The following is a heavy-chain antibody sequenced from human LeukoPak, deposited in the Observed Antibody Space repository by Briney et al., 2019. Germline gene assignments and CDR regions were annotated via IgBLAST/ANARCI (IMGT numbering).Heavy chain of an antibody. V-gene: IGHV4-39*01. Sequence: SETLSLTCTVSGDSTSSSTYNWDWIRQAPGKGLEWIGNIYDSGTTHYNPSLKSRVTISGDTSKNQFSLKLNSVTAADTAIYYCATHRRSGSGGSENAFETWGQGTMVTVSS. CDR1: GDSTSSSTYN. J-gene: IGHJ3*02. CDR2: IYDSGTT. CDR3: ATHRRSGSGGSENAFET. D-gene: IGHD5-12*01.